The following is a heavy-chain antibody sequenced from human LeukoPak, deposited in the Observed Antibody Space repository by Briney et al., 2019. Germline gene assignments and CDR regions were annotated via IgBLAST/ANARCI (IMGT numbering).Heavy chain of an antibody. Sequence: SETLSLTCAVYGGSFSGYYWSWIRQPPGKGLEWIGEINHSGSTNYNPSLKSRVTISVDTSKNQFSLKLSSVTAADTAVYYCARTVTYYDFWSGYSTDAFDIWGQGTMVTVSS. CDR3: ARTVTYYDFWSGYSTDAFDI. V-gene: IGHV4-34*01. CDR2: INHSGST. CDR1: GGSFSGYY. D-gene: IGHD3-3*01. J-gene: IGHJ3*02.